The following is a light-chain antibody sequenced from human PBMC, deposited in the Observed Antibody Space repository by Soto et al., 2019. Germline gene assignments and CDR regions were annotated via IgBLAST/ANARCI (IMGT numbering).Light chain of an antibody. CDR3: SSYTASTTLFL. Sequence: QSALTQPASVSGSPGQSITISCTGTTSDFSRYNYVAWYQQLPGKAPKLRIYEVTNRPSGVSDRVSGSKSGNTDSLTISGLQSDDEADYYCSSYTASTTLFLFGTGTKLTVL. V-gene: IGLV2-14*01. CDR2: EVT. CDR1: TSDFSRYNY. J-gene: IGLJ1*01.